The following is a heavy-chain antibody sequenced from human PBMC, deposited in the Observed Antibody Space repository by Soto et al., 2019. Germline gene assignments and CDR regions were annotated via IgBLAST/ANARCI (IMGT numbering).Heavy chain of an antibody. CDR2: VSSYSGTT. Sequence: SETLSLTCTVSGGSVDRGDYYWTWIRQPPGKGLEWIAYVSSYSGTTYYNASLNSRVTISADTSKNQFSLKLSSVTAADTALYYCARRTNTAGGWFDSWGQGALVTVSS. D-gene: IGHD5-18*01. J-gene: IGHJ5*01. CDR3: ARRTNTAGGWFDS. CDR1: GGSVDRGDYY. V-gene: IGHV4-30-4*01.